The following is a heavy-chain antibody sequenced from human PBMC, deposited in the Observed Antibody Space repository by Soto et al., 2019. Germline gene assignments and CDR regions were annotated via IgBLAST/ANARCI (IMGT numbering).Heavy chain of an antibody. CDR1: GFTVSSNY. CDR2: IYSGGST. V-gene: IGHV3-53*01. J-gene: IGHJ3*02. Sequence: GGSLRLSCAASGFTVSSNYMSWVRQAPGKGLEWVSVIYSGGSTYYADSVKGRFTISRDNSKNTLYLQMNSLRAEDTAVYYCARDSRYYDSSGNYVFDIWGQGKMVTVSS. D-gene: IGHD3-22*01. CDR3: ARDSRYYDSSGNYVFDI.